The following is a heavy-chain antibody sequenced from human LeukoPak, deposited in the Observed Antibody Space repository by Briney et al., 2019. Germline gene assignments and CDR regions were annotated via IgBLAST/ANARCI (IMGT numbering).Heavy chain of an antibody. CDR3: TKTMGGYLPSAFDY. CDR1: GFTFNSYA. CDR2: ISGSGGST. D-gene: IGHD5-12*01. J-gene: IGHJ4*02. Sequence: PGGSLRLSCAVSGFTFNSYAMNWVRQAPGKGLEWVSTISGSGGSTYYTDSVKGRFTISRDNSKNTVYLQMNSLRAEDTAVYCCTKTMGGYLPSAFDYWGQGTLVTVSS. V-gene: IGHV3-23*01.